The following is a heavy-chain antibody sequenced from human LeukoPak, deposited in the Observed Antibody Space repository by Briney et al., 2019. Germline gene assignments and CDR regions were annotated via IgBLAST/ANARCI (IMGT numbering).Heavy chain of an antibody. Sequence: GGSLRLSCAASGFTFTSSTMTWVRQAPGKGLEWVSSITGGGGSSTYHADSVKGRFTISRDNSKDTLFLQMNSLRAEDTAVYYCAITGVRGFDSWGQGTLVTVSS. CDR1: GFTFTSST. D-gene: IGHD3-10*01. CDR3: AITGVRGFDS. V-gene: IGHV3-23*01. J-gene: IGHJ4*02. CDR2: ITGGGGSST.